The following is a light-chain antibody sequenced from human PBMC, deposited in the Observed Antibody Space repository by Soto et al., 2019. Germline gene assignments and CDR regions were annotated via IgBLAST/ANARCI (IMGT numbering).Light chain of an antibody. J-gene: IGKJ2*01. CDR1: QSVSSN. Sequence: EIVMTQSPATLSVSPGERANLSCRASQSVSSNLAWYQQKPGQAPRLLIYGASTRATGIPARFSGSGSGTEFTLTISSLQSEDFAVYYCQQYNNWLPYTFGQGTKLEIK. V-gene: IGKV3-15*01. CDR2: GAS. CDR3: QQYNNWLPYT.